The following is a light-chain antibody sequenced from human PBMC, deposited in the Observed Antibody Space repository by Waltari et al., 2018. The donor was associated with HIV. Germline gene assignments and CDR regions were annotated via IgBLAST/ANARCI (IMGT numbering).Light chain of an antibody. CDR3: QHYSNWPPWT. Sequence: EILMTQSPATLSVSPGERVTLSCRASQSVSTNLAWYQQKPGQAPRLLIYGSSFTATDIPARFSASGSGTEFTLTINSLQSEDFAVDYCQHYSNWPPWTFGQGTRVEFK. V-gene: IGKV3-15*01. J-gene: IGKJ1*01. CDR2: GSS. CDR1: QSVSTN.